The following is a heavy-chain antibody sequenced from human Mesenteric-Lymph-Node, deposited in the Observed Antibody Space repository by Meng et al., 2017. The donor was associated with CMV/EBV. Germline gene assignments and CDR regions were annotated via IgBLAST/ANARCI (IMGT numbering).Heavy chain of an antibody. CDR1: GFTFSSYA. J-gene: IGHJ6*02. V-gene: IGHV3-74*01. CDR2: IHSDGFST. Sequence: GESLKISCAASGFTFSSYAMHWVRQAPGEGLVWVARIHSDGFSTYYADFVKGRFTISRDNAKHTLYLQMNSLRAEDTAVYYCVKEKGRYYYIMDVWGQGTTVTVSS. CDR3: VKEKGRYYYIMDV.